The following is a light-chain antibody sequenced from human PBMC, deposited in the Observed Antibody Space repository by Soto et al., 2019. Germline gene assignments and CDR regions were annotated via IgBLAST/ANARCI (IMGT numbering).Light chain of an antibody. V-gene: IGKV3-20*01. CDR3: QQYGRSART. J-gene: IGKJ1*01. Sequence: IVLTQSPGTLSLSPGERATLSCRASQSVFSSYLAWYQHKPGQAPRLLIYGTSNRPSGIPDRFSGSGSGTDFTLTISRLEPEDSAVYYCQQYGRSARTFGQGTRVEIK. CDR2: GTS. CDR1: QSVFSSY.